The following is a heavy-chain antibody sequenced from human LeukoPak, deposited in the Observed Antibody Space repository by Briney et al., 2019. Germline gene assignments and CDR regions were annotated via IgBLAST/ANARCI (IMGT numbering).Heavy chain of an antibody. J-gene: IGHJ4*02. CDR1: GFTFSSYA. Sequence: QSGGSLRLSCAASGFTFSSYAMHWVRQAPGKGLEWVAVISYDGSNKYYADSVKGRFTISRDNSKNTLYLQMNSLRAEDTAVYYCARARAAAGKGLDYWGQGTLVTVSS. D-gene: IGHD6-13*01. CDR2: ISYDGSNK. CDR3: ARARAAAGKGLDY. V-gene: IGHV3-30*04.